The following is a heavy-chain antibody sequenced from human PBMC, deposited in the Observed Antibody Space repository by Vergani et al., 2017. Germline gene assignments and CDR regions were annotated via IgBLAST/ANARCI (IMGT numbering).Heavy chain of an antibody. CDR1: GYTFTGYY. CDR2: INPNSGGT. Sequence: QVQLVQSGAEVKKPGASVKVSCKASGYTFTGYYMHWVRQAPGQGLEWMGWINPNSGGTNYAQKFQGRVTMTRDTSISTAYMELSRLRSDDTAVYYCAREVVVVVAATYYCDGMDVWGQGTTVTVSS. J-gene: IGHJ6*02. CDR3: AREVVVVVAATYYCDGMDV. D-gene: IGHD2-15*01. V-gene: IGHV1-2*02.